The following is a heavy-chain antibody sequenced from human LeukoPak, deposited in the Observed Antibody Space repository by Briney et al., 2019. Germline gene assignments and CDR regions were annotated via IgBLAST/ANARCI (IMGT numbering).Heavy chain of an antibody. D-gene: IGHD4-17*01. V-gene: IGHV3-48*03. CDR3: ARLTTMTTTGSPFDY. CDR1: GFTFSSYE. J-gene: IGHJ4*02. Sequence: PGGSLRLSCAASGFTFSSYEMNWVRQAPGKGLEWVSYITSSGNTIYYADSVKGRFTISRDNAKNSLYLQMNSLRAEDTAVYYCARLTTMTTTGSPFDYWGQGTLVTVSS. CDR2: ITSSGNTI.